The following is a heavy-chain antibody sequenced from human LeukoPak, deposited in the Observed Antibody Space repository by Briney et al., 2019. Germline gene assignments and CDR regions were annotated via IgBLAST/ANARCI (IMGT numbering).Heavy chain of an antibody. CDR2: IRYDGSNK. J-gene: IGHJ4*02. D-gene: IGHD4-17*01. CDR1: GFTFSSYG. CDR3: ARLRALRPPFDY. Sequence: GGSLRLSCAASGFTFSSYGMHWVRQAPGKGLEWVAFIRYDGSNKYYADSVKGRFTISRDNSKNTLYLQMNSLRAEDTAIYYCARLRALRPPFDYWGQGTLVTVSS. V-gene: IGHV3-30*02.